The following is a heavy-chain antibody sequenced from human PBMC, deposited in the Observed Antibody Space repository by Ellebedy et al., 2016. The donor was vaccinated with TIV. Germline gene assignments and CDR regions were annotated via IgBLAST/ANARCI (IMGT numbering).Heavy chain of an antibody. D-gene: IGHD4-17*01. J-gene: IGHJ3*02. CDR1: GYSFTSYW. CDR2: IYVGDSDT. CDR3: ASDLSYGDEVRALGAFDI. Sequence: GESLKISCKGSGYSFTSYWIGWVRQMPGKGLEWMGIIYVGDSDTKYSPSFQGQVTISADKSISTAYLQWSSLKASDTAMYYCASDLSYGDEVRALGAFDIWGQGTMVTVSS. V-gene: IGHV5-51*01.